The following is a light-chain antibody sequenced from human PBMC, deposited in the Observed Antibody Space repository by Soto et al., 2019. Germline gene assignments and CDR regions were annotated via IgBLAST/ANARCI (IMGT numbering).Light chain of an antibody. CDR1: QSVRDN. V-gene: IGKV3-15*01. CDR3: QHYNFWPHT. Sequence: EILMTQSPVTLSVSPGERATLSCRASQSVRDNLAWYQQKPGQAPRLLIYRASTRATGVPARFSGSGSGTEFTLTISSLQSEDVSVYFCQHYNFWPHTLGQGTNVDIK. J-gene: IGKJ2*01. CDR2: RAS.